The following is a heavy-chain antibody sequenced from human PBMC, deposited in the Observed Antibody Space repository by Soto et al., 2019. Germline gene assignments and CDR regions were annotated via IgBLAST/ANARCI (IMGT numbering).Heavy chain of an antibody. Sequence: SLRLAFVASGFTFSRHSFNWLRQRQRKWLKWVSCIRSSRSYIYYGDSVKGRYTISRENAKYSLYQQMNSLRAEDTAVYYCARLYGSGSYYLYYYYGMDVWGQGTTVTVSS. CDR2: IRSSRSYI. J-gene: IGHJ6*02. V-gene: IGHV3-21*01. D-gene: IGHD3-10*01. CDR1: GFTFSRHS. CDR3: ARLYGSGSYYLYYYYGMDV.